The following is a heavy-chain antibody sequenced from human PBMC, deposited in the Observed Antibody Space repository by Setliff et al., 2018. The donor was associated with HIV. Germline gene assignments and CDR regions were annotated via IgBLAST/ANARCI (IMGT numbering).Heavy chain of an antibody. V-gene: IGHV3-74*01. Sequence: GGSLRLSCAASGLTFSRHRMHWVRQAPGKGLVWVSNINSDGSTTAYADPVKGRVTVSRDNAKSTVYLQMNSLRVEDTAVYYCAREDVTTSGLDIWGQGTMVTVTS. CDR2: INSDGSTT. D-gene: IGHD4-17*01. J-gene: IGHJ3*02. CDR1: GLTFSRHR. CDR3: AREDVTTSGLDI.